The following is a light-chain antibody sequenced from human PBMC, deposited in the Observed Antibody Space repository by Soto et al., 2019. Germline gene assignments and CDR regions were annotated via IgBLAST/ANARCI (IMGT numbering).Light chain of an antibody. J-gene: IGLJ3*02. Sequence: QTVVTQEPSFSVSPGGTVTLTCGLSSGPVSTSYYPSWYQQTPGQAPRTLIYSTNTRSSGVPDRFSGSILGNKAALTITGAQADDESDYYCVLYMGSGIYWVFGGGTKVTVL. CDR1: SGPVSTSYY. CDR2: STN. V-gene: IGLV8-61*01. CDR3: VLYMGSGIYWV.